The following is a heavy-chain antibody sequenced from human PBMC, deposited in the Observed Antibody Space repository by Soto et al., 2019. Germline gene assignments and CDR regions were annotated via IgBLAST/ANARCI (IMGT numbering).Heavy chain of an antibody. CDR1: ASTVRSNG. D-gene: IGHD3-9*01. Sequence: LDYASLASTVRSNGQHPLRHAPGNVLEGLDVISYDGSTIYYADSVKGRFTSSRNNSKKTLYLQMNSLRAEDTAVYSCATDDDILTGAAARPANYWRQGXLVSV. J-gene: IGHJ4*02. CDR2: ISYDGSTI. CDR3: ATDDDILTGAAARPANY. V-gene: IGHV3-30*03.